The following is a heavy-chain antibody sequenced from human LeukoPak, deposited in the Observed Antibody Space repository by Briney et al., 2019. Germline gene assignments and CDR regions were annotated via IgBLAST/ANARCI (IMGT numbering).Heavy chain of an antibody. CDR1: GCTFSTYS. CDR3: ARGGLHQNYYSEMDV. Sequence: PGGSLRLSCAASGCTFSTYSRHWVRQAPGTGLEWVSGFSGNDVAYYADSVKGRFTISRDNSKDTLYLQMNSLRAEDTAIYHCARGGLHQNYYSEMDVWGQGTTVTVSS. D-gene: IGHD3-22*01. CDR2: FSGNDVA. V-gene: IGHV3-23*01. J-gene: IGHJ6*02.